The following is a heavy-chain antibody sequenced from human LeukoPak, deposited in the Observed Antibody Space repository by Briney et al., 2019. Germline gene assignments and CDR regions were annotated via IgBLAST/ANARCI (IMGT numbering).Heavy chain of an antibody. CDR1: GFTFTSYG. CDR3: AKDLRSSADSKMGAADY. J-gene: IGHJ4*02. Sequence: GGTLRLSWAASGFTFTSYGMSWVRQAPGKGLEWVSGISGSGGSTYYADSVKGRFTISRDNSKNTLYLQMNSLRAEDTAVYYCAKDLRSSADSKMGAADYWGQGTLVTVSS. CDR2: ISGSGGST. V-gene: IGHV3-23*01. D-gene: IGHD1-26*01.